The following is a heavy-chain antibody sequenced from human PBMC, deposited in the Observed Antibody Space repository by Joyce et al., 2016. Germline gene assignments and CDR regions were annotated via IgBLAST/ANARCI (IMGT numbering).Heavy chain of an antibody. D-gene: IGHD3-22*01. CDR1: GASINGHY. CDR3: ARGEYYESTGYRSAFDI. V-gene: IGHV4-59*11. CDR2: IYYSGST. Sequence: QVQVQESGPGLVKPSETLSLTCTVSGASINGHYWSWIRQPPGKGLEWTGNIYYSGSTNYNPSLKSRVSISVDASKNQFSLKLTSVTAADTAVYYCARGEYYESTGYRSAFDIWGQGTTITVSS. J-gene: IGHJ3*02.